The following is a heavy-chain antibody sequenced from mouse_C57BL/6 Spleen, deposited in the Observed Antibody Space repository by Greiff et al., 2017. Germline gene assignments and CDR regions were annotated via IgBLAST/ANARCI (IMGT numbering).Heavy chain of an antibody. CDR1: GYTFTDYY. V-gene: IGHV1-26*01. CDR3: AGGREETAY. CDR2: INPNNGGT. J-gene: IGHJ3*01. Sequence: VQLQQSGPELVKPGASVKISCKASGYTFTDYYMNWVKQSPGKSLEWIGDINPNNGGTSYNQKFKGKATLTVDKSSSTAYMELRSLTSEDSAVYDCAGGREETAYWGQGTLVTVSA.